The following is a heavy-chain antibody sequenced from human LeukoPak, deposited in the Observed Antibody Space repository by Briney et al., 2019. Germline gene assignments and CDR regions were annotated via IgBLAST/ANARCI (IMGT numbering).Heavy chain of an antibody. CDR2: IIPIFGTA. Sequence: ASVKVSCKASGGTFSSYAISWVRQAPGQGLEWMGGIIPIFGTANYAQKLQGRVTMTTDTSTSTAYMELRSLRSDDTAVYYCARAGVYYYDSSGLDYWGQGTLVTVSS. CDR1: GGTFSSYA. V-gene: IGHV1-69*05. CDR3: ARAGVYYYDSSGLDY. J-gene: IGHJ4*02. D-gene: IGHD3-22*01.